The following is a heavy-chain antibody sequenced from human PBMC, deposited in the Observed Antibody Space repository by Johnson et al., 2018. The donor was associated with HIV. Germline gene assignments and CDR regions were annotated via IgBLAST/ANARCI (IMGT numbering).Heavy chain of an antibody. Sequence: VQLVESGGGVVQPGGSLRLSCAASGFTFSSYGMHWVRQAPGKGLEWVAVISYDESNKYYADSVKGRFTISRDNSKNTLFLQMNSLRAEDTAVYYCATAARLFDAFDIWGQGTMVTVSS. V-gene: IGHV3-30*03. CDR2: ISYDESNK. J-gene: IGHJ3*02. D-gene: IGHD6-6*01. CDR3: ATAARLFDAFDI. CDR1: GFTFSSYG.